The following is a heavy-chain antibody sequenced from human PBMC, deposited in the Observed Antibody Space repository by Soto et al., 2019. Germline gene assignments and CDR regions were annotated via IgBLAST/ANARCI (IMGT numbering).Heavy chain of an antibody. CDR3: AREVELLWLGENAFDI. CDR2: INPNSGGT. Sequence: ASVKVSCKASGYTFTGYYMHWVRQAPGQGLEWMGWINPNSGGTNYAQKFQGWVTMTRDTSISTAYMELSRLRSDDTAVYYCAREVELLWLGENAFDIWGQGTMVTVSS. CDR1: GYTFTGYY. D-gene: IGHD3-10*01. J-gene: IGHJ3*02. V-gene: IGHV1-2*04.